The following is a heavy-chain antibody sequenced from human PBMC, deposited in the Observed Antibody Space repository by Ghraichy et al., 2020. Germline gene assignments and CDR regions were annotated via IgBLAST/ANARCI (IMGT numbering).Heavy chain of an antibody. CDR2: MNPNSGNT. CDR1: GYTFTSYD. V-gene: IGHV1-8*01. J-gene: IGHJ4*02. D-gene: IGHD3-3*01. CDR3: ARGVHRNYDFWSALTKPQAYYFDY. Sequence: ASVKVSCKASGYTFTSYDINWVRQATGQGLEWMGWMNPNSGNTGYAQKFQGRVTMTRNTSISTAYMELSSLRSEDTAVYYCARGVHRNYDFWSALTKPQAYYFDYWGQGTLVTVSS.